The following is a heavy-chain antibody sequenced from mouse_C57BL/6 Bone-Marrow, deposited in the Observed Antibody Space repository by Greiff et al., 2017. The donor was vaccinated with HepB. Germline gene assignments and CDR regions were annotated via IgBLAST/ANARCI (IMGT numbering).Heavy chain of an antibody. CDR2: ISGGGGNT. D-gene: IGHD1-1*01. CDR3: ARGGNYYGSSYLYYFDY. J-gene: IGHJ2*01. V-gene: IGHV5-9*01. Sequence: EVKLVESGGGLVKPGGSLKLSCAASGFTFSSYTMSWVRQTPEKRLEWVATISGGGGNTYYPDSVKGRFTISRDNAKNTLYLQMSSLRSEDTALYYCARGGNYYGSSYLYYFDYWGQGTTRTVSS. CDR1: GFTFSSYT.